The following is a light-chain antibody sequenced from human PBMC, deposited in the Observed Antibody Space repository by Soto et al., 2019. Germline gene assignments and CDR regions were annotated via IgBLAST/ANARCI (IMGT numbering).Light chain of an antibody. CDR2: SNI. CDR3: AAWDDSLNGHWV. J-gene: IGLJ3*02. Sequence: QSVLTQPPSASGTPGQRVTISCSGSSSNIGSNTENWFQQLPGTAPKLLIHSNIQRPSGVPDRFSGSKSGTSASLAISGLQFEDEADYFCAAWDDSLNGHWVFGGGTKLTVL. CDR1: SSNIGSNT. V-gene: IGLV1-44*01.